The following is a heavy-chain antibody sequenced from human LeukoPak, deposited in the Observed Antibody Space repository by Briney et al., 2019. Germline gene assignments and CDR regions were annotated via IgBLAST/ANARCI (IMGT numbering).Heavy chain of an antibody. CDR3: ASSSIVVSNYYYYYYMDV. V-gene: IGHV4-38-2*02. D-gene: IGHD3-22*01. Sequence: SETLSLTCTVSGYSISSGYYWGWIRQPPGKGLEWIGSIYHSGSTYYNPSLKSRVTISVDTSKNQFSLKLSSVTAAATAVYYCASSSIVVSNYYYYYYMDVWGKGTTVTVSS. J-gene: IGHJ6*03. CDR2: IYHSGST. CDR1: GYSISSGYY.